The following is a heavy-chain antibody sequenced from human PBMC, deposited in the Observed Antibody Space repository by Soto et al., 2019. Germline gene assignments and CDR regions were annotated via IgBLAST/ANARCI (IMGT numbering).Heavy chain of an antibody. Sequence: GGSLRLSCAASGFTFSSYAMSWVRQAPGKGLEWVSAISGSGGSTYYADSVKGRFTISRDNSKNTLYLQMNSLRAEDTAVYYCAKPQAVRYFDWLLFGDYFDYWGQGTLVTVS. V-gene: IGHV3-23*01. CDR1: GFTFSSYA. J-gene: IGHJ4*02. CDR2: ISGSGGST. CDR3: AKPQAVRYFDWLLFGDYFDY. D-gene: IGHD3-9*01.